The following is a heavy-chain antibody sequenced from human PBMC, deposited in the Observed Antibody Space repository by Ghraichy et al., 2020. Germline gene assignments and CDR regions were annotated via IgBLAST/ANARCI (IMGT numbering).Heavy chain of an antibody. V-gene: IGHV4-34*01. CDR2: INHSGST. CDR3: AREGAYYDFWSGYYTKKYYYYGMDV. Sequence: SETLSLTCAVYGGSFSGYYWSWIRQPPGKGLEWIGEINHSGSTNYNPSLKSRVTISVDTSKNQFSLKLSSVTAADTAVYYCAREGAYYDFWSGYYTKKYYYYGMDVWGQGTTVTVSS. CDR1: GGSFSGYY. J-gene: IGHJ6*02. D-gene: IGHD3-3*01.